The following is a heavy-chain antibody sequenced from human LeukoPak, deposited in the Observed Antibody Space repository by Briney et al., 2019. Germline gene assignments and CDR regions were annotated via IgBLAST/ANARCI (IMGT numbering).Heavy chain of an antibody. J-gene: IGHJ4*02. D-gene: IGHD3-10*01. CDR1: GGSISSYY. CDR3: ARGGLWFGEPYYFDY. Sequence: SETLSLTCTVSGGSISSYYWSWIRQPAGKGLEWIGRIYTSGSTNYNPSLKSRVTISVDTSKNQFSLKLSSVTAADTAVYYCARGGLWFGEPYYFDYWGQGTLVTVSS. V-gene: IGHV4-4*07. CDR2: IYTSGST.